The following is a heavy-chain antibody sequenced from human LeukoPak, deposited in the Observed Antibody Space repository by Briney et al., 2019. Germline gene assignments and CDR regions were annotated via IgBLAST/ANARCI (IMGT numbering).Heavy chain of an antibody. CDR3: ARGIAVAGPFYYYYYYMDV. V-gene: IGHV4-59*01. CDR2: IYYSGST. J-gene: IGHJ6*03. Sequence: PSETLSLTCTVSGGSISSYYWSWIRQPPGKGLEWIGYIYYSGSTNYNPSLKSRVTISVDTSKNQFSLKLSSVTAAGTAVYYCARGIAVAGPFYYYYYYMDVWGKGTTVTVSS. CDR1: GGSISSYY. D-gene: IGHD6-19*01.